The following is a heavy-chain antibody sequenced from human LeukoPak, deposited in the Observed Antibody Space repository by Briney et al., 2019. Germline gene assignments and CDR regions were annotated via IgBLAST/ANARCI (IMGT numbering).Heavy chain of an antibody. CDR1: GYTFTGYY. CDR2: INPNSGGT. V-gene: IGHV1-2*04. Sequence: ASVKVSCKASGYTFTGYYMHWVRQAPGQGLEWMGRINPNSGGTNYAQKFQGWVTMTRDTSISTAYMELSRLRSDDTAVYYCARSETPVPRSGSYYGSYYYYYGMDVWGQGTTVTVSS. CDR3: ARSETPVPRSGSYYGSYYYYYGMDV. J-gene: IGHJ6*02. D-gene: IGHD1-26*01.